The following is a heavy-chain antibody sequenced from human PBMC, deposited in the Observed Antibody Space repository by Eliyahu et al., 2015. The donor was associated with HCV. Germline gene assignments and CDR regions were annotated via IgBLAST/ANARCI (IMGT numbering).Heavy chain of an antibody. D-gene: IGHD6-13*01. CDR1: GYSXTTYW. Sequence: EVQLVQSGAEVKKPGESLKISCXGXGYSXTTYWXGWVRQLPGKGLEWMGIIYPGDSXTRYSPSFQGQVTISADKSINTAYLQWSSLKASDTGMXYCARRGSSPNYDMDVWGQGTTVTVSS. CDR2: IYPGDSXT. CDR3: ARRGSSPNYDMDV. V-gene: IGHV5-51*01. J-gene: IGHJ6*02.